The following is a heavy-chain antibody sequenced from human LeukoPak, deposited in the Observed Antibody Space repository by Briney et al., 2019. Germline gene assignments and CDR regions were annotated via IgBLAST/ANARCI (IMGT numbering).Heavy chain of an antibody. V-gene: IGHV1-69*05. CDR1: GGTFSSYA. Sequence: SVKVSCKASGGTFSSYAISRVRQAPGQGLEWMGGIIPIFGTANYAQKFQGRVTITTDESTSTAYMELSSLRSEDTAVYYCASLLLYEMGGLDYWGQGTLVTVSS. CDR2: IIPIFGTA. D-gene: IGHD2-2*02. CDR3: ASLLLYEMGGLDY. J-gene: IGHJ4*02.